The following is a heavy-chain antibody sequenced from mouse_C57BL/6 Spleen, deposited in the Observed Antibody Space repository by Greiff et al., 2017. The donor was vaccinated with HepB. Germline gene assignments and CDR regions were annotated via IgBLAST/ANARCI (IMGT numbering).Heavy chain of an antibody. Sequence: EVHLMESGGGLVQPGGSLKLSCAASGFTFSDYYMYWVRQTPEKRLEWVAYISNGGGSTYYPDTVKGRFTISRDNAKNTLYLQMSRLKSEDTAMYYCARGDSSGSWFAYWGQGTLVTVSA. CDR3: ARGDSSGSWFAY. D-gene: IGHD3-2*02. CDR2: ISNGGGST. J-gene: IGHJ3*01. CDR1: GFTFSDYY. V-gene: IGHV5-12*01.